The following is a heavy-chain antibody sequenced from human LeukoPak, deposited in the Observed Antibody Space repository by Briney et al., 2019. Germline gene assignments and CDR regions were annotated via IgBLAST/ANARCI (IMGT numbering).Heavy chain of an antibody. D-gene: IGHD5-18*01. CDR1: GGSISSGGYS. CDR2: IYHSGST. J-gene: IGHJ4*02. Sequence: SQTMSLTCAVSGGSISSGGYSWSWIRQPPGKGLEWIGYIYHSGSTYYNPSLKSRVTISVARSKNQFSLKLSSVTAADTAVYYCAGGIQLRRNDYWGQGTLVTVSS. CDR3: AGGIQLRRNDY. V-gene: IGHV4-30-2*01.